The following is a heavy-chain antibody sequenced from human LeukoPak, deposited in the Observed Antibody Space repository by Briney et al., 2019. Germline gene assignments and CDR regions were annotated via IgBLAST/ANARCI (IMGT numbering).Heavy chain of an antibody. Sequence: AGGSLRLSCAASGFPFSVYWVHWVRQAPGKGLVWVSRINTDGTYTNYADSVKGRFTISRDNAQNTLFLQMTSLRVEDTAVYYCAKDMTGPDDSWGPGTLVTVSS. D-gene: IGHD3-16*01. J-gene: IGHJ4*02. CDR1: GFPFSVYW. CDR3: AKDMTGPDDS. CDR2: INTDGTYT. V-gene: IGHV3-74*01.